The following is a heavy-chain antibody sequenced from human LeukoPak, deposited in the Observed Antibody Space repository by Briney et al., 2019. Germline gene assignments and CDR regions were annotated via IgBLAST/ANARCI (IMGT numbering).Heavy chain of an antibody. Sequence: SETLPLTCTVSGGSISSYYWSWIRQPRGKGLEWIGSIYHSGSTYYNPSLKSRVTISVDTSKNQFPLKLRSVTAADMAVYYCARLNGLRSLEVDIWGQGTMVTVSS. CDR1: GGSISSYY. D-gene: IGHD3-3*01. V-gene: IGHV4-59*08. J-gene: IGHJ3*02. CDR3: ARLNGLRSLEVDI. CDR2: IYHSGST.